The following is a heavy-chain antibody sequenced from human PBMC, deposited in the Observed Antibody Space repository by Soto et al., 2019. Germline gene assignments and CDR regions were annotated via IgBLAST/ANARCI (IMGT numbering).Heavy chain of an antibody. CDR2: FNPILSMS. D-gene: IGHD3-10*01. Sequence: QVQLVQSGSDVKKAGSSVKVSCKASGDTFNFYTINWVRQAPGLGLEWMGRFNPILSMSNYAQKFEGRVTLTXGXSTNTAYMELSRLRVEDTAMYYCVTSYGSGYRAFDFWGQGALVTVSS. J-gene: IGHJ4*02. V-gene: IGHV1-69*02. CDR1: GDTFNFYT. CDR3: VTSYGSGYRAFDF.